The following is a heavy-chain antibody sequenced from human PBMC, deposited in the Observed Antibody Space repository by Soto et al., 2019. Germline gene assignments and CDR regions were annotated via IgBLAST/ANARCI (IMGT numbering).Heavy chain of an antibody. Sequence: SETLSLRCAVSGYSISTGFNWAWIRQPPGKGLEWIGSIYHSGSTYYNLSLKSRVTISXDXXXXQXSXKXXXVTAXDTALYYCVQDWGTGCDQHSSWAQGTLDT. CDR3: VQDWGTGCDQHSS. CDR2: IYHSGST. CDR1: GYSISTGFN. J-gene: IGHJ5*02. D-gene: IGHD5-12*01. V-gene: IGHV4-38-2*01.